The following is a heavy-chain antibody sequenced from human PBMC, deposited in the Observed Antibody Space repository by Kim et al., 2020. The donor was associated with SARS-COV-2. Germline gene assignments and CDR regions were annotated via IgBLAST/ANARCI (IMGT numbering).Heavy chain of an antibody. V-gene: IGHV3-7*03. CDR2: IKQDGSDK. CDR3: ARGRVPYTISPTDY. J-gene: IGHJ4*02. D-gene: IGHD6-6*01. CDR1: GFTFSSYW. Sequence: GGSLRLSCAASGFTFSSYWMSWVRQAPGKGLEWVANIKQDGSDKYYVDSVKGRFTISRDNAKNSLYLQMNSLRAEDTAVYYCARGRVPYTISPTDYWGQGTLVIVSS.